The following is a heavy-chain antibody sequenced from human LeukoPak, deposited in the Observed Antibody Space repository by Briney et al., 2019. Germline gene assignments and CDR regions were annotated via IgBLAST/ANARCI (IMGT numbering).Heavy chain of an antibody. J-gene: IGHJ6*03. D-gene: IGHD4-17*01. Sequence: GTLTLSCAASGFTFSSYSMNWVRQAPGQGLEWVSSISSSSSYIYYADSVKGRFTISRDNAKNSLYLQMNRLSAEDRAVYYCARDGDYYFYMDVWGKGTTVTVSS. V-gene: IGHV3-21*01. CDR1: GFTFSSYS. CDR2: ISSSSSYI. CDR3: ARDGDYYFYMDV.